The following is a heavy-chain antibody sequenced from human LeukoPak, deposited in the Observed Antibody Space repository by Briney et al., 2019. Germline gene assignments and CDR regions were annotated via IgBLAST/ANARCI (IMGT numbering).Heavy chain of an antibody. D-gene: IGHD2-8*01. V-gene: IGHV3-74*03. Sequence: GGSLRLSCAASGFTFSSYWMSWVRQVSGKGLVCVARLRGDGTSAMYADSVKGRFTISRDNAKNTLFLRMNSLRVEDTAVYYCARDFHAVHFDSWGQGTLVAVSS. CDR3: ARDFHAVHFDS. CDR2: LRGDGTSA. CDR1: GFTFSSYW. J-gene: IGHJ4*02.